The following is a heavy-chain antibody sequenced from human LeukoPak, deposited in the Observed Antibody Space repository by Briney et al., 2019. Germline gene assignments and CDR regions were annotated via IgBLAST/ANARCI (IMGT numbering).Heavy chain of an antibody. J-gene: IGHJ3*01. CDR2: IYWDDDK. D-gene: IGHD4-17*01. CDR3: AHSGTVTSPHDAFDV. Sequence: ESGPTLVKPTQTLTLTCSLSGVSLSTTGVGVAWIRQPPGKALEWLGLIYWDDDKRYSPSLKNRLTIAKDTSKNQVVLTMTNMDSVDTATYYCAHSGTVTSPHDAFDVWGQGTMVTVSS. V-gene: IGHV2-5*02. CDR1: GVSLSTTGVG.